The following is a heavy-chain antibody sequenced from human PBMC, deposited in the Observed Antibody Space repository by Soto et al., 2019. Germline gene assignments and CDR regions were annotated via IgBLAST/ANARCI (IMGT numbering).Heavy chain of an antibody. V-gene: IGHV3-30*18. CDR3: AKGGFIVVEPAATFRCDP. Sequence: GGSLRLSCTASGFTFSNFGMHWVRQAPGKGLEWVALMSYDGNIIYYADSVKGRFTISRDNSNNTLYLQMNNLRREDSGVHYCAKGGFIVVEPAATFRCDPWGQGTLVTVSS. D-gene: IGHD2-2*01. CDR1: GFTFSNFG. J-gene: IGHJ5*02. CDR2: MSYDGNII.